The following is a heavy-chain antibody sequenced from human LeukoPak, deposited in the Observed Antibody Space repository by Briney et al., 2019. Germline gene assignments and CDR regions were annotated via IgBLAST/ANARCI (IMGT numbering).Heavy chain of an antibody. Sequence: SETLSLTCTVSGGSISSSSYYWGWIRQPPGKGLEWIGSIYYSGSTYYNPSLKSRVTISVDMSKNQFSLKLSSVTAADTAVYYCASMYDFWSGFFDYWGQGTLVTVSS. D-gene: IGHD3-3*01. V-gene: IGHV4-39*01. CDR2: IYYSGST. CDR1: GGSISSSSYY. CDR3: ASMYDFWSGFFDY. J-gene: IGHJ4*02.